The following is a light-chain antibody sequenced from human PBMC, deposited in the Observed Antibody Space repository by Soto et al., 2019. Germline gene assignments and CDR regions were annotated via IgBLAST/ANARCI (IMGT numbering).Light chain of an antibody. Sequence: EVVMTQSPDTLSVSPGERATLSCRASQSVSSNLAWYQQKPGQAPRLLIYGASSRPTGIPDRFSGSGSGTDFTLTISRLEPEDFAVYYCQQYGYAPWTFGQGTKVDIK. J-gene: IGKJ1*01. CDR3: QQYGYAPWT. V-gene: IGKV3-20*01. CDR2: GAS. CDR1: QSVSSN.